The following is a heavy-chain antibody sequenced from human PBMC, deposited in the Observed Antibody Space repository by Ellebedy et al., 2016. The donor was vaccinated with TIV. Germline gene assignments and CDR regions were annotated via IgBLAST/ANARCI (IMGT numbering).Heavy chain of an antibody. Sequence: AASVKVSCKVSGYTLTELSMHWVRQAPGKGLEWMGGFDPEDGETIYAQKFQGRVTMTEDTSTDTAYMELSSLRSEDTAVYYCATDLIGGSGWYYFDYWGQGTLVTVSS. CDR3: ATDLIGGSGWYYFDY. V-gene: IGHV1-24*01. J-gene: IGHJ4*02. CDR1: GYTLTELS. D-gene: IGHD6-19*01. CDR2: FDPEDGET.